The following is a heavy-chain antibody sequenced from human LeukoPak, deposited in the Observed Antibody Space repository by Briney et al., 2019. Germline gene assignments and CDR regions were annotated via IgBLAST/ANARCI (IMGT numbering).Heavy chain of an antibody. V-gene: IGHV3-48*03. J-gene: IGHJ3*02. Sequence: GGSLRLSGAASGFTFSSYELNWVRQAPGKGLEWVSYISSSGSTIYYADSVKGRFTISRDNAKNSLYLQMNSLRAEDTAVYYCARDGDYSESSVYYYDAFDIWGQGTMVTVSS. CDR2: ISSSGSTI. CDR1: GFTFSSYE. D-gene: IGHD3-22*01. CDR3: ARDGDYSESSVYYYDAFDI.